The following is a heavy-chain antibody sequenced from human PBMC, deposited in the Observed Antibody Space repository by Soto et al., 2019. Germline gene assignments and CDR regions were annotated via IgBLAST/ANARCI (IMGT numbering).Heavy chain of an antibody. Sequence: PSETLSLTCTVSGDSISDYYWTWIRQPAGKGLEWIGRVYVSGSTTYNPSLQGRVTISLDTSKNQFSLRLTSLTAADTAIYYCARDSAMVGIFDFWVRGTQVTVSS. V-gene: IGHV4-4*07. CDR1: GDSISDYY. CDR2: VYVSGST. J-gene: IGHJ4*02. CDR3: ARDSAMVGIFDF. D-gene: IGHD5-18*01.